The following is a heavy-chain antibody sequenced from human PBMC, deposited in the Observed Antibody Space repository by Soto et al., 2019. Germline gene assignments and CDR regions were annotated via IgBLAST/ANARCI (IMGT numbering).Heavy chain of an antibody. V-gene: IGHV2-5*01. CDR2: IYWNDDK. J-gene: IGHJ5*02. CDR1: GFSLSTSGVG. Sequence: QITLKESGPTLVKPTQTLTLTCTFSGFSLSTSGVGVGWIRQPPGKALEWLALIYWNDDKRYSPSLKSRLTITKDTSKNQVVLTRTNMDPVDTATYYCAASRRKPIWFDPWGQGTLVTVSS. CDR3: AASRRKPIWFDP.